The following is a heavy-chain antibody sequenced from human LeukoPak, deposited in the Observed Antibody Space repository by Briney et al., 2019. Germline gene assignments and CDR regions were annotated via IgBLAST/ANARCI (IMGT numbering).Heavy chain of an antibody. CDR2: IYYSGST. CDR3: ARDRGYSGNFFAFDI. Sequence: SETLSLTCTVSGGSISSYYWSWIRQPPGKGLEWIGYIYYSGSTNYNPSLKSRVTISVDTSKNQFSLKLSSVTAADTAVYYCARDRGYSGNFFAFDIWGQGTMVTVSS. V-gene: IGHV4-59*01. J-gene: IGHJ3*02. D-gene: IGHD4-23*01. CDR1: GGSISSYY.